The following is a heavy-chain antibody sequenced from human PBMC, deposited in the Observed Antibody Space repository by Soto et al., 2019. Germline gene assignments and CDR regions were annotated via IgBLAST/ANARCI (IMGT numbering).Heavy chain of an antibody. CDR2: IYYSGST. J-gene: IGHJ5*02. CDR3: GVGASSGPGNWFDP. CDR1: GGSISSSSYY. Sequence: QLLESGPGLVKPSETLSLTCTVSGGSISSSSYYWGWIRQPPGKGLEWIGSIYYSGSTYYNPSLKSRVTISVDTSKNQFSLKLSSVTAADTAVYYCGVGASSGPGNWFDPWGQGTLVTVSS. D-gene: IGHD6-6*01. V-gene: IGHV4-39*01.